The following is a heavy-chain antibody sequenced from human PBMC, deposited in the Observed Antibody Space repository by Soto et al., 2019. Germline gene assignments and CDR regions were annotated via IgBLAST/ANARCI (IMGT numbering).Heavy chain of an antibody. D-gene: IGHD7-27*01. CDR3: ARGPSGDKVDY. CDR1: GGSISSGDYN. CDR2: IYDSGST. Sequence: QVLLQESDLGLVKPSQTLSLTCTVSGGSISSGDYNWSWIRQSPGKGLEWIGHIYDSGSTYNNPSLQSRVTISVDTSKNQFSLNLSSVTAADTAVYYCARGPSGDKVDYWGQGTLVTVSS. J-gene: IGHJ4*02. V-gene: IGHV4-30-4*01.